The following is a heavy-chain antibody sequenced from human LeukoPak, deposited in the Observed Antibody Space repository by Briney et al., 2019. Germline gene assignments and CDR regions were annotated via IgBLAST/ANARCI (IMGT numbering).Heavy chain of an antibody. D-gene: IGHD1-26*01. CDR3: ARVLRGGNLDMLFDY. Sequence: PGRSLRLSCAASGFTFNNYGMHWVRQAPGKGLEWVAVISYDGSNKYYADSVKGRFTISKDNSKNTLYLQMNSLRTEDTAVYYCARVLRGGNLDMLFDYWGQGTLVTVSP. J-gene: IGHJ4*02. V-gene: IGHV3-30*03. CDR2: ISYDGSNK. CDR1: GFTFNNYG.